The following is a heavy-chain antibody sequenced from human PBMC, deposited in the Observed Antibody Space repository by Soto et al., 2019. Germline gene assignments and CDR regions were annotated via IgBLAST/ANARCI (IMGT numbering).Heavy chain of an antibody. J-gene: IGHJ4*02. D-gene: IGHD3-10*01. CDR3: AHSFQLRILDF. V-gene: IGHV2-5*02. CDR2: IYWDDDK. CDR1: GFSLSTNGVG. Sequence: QITLKESGPTLVKPTQTLTLACDFSGFSLSTNGVGVGWIRQPPGKALEWLALIYWDDDKRYSPSLKDRLSITKDTSKNQVVLTMTNLDPVDTATYYCAHSFQLRILDFWGPGTLVTVSS.